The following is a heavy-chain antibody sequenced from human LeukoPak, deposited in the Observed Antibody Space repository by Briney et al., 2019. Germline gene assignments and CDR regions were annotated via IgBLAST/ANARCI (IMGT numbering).Heavy chain of an antibody. CDR3: ARDSRSGWFGGYFQH. V-gene: IGHV3-9*01. D-gene: IGHD6-19*01. CDR1: GFKFEDYA. CDR2: INWNSGNI. J-gene: IGHJ1*01. Sequence: PGRSLRLSCAVSGFKFEDYAMHWVRQAPGRDLEWVSGINWNSGNIGYADSAKGRFTISRDNANKFLLLQMNSLRPEDTAFYYCARDSRSGWFGGYFQHWGQGTLVTVS.